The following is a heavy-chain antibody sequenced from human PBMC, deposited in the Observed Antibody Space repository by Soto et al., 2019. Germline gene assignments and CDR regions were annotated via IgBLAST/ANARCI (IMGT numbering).Heavy chain of an antibody. V-gene: IGHV3-21*01. Sequence: PGGSLRLSCAASGFTFSSYSMNWVRQAPGKGLEWVSSISISSSYIYYADSVKGRFTISRDNAKNSLYLQMNSLRAEDTAVYYCAKGIAAAQLYYYYGMDVWGQGTTVTVSS. J-gene: IGHJ6*02. D-gene: IGHD6-13*01. CDR2: ISISSSYI. CDR1: GFTFSSYS. CDR3: AKGIAAAQLYYYYGMDV.